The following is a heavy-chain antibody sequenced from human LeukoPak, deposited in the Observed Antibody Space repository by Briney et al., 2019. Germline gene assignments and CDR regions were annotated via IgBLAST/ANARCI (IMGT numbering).Heavy chain of an antibody. V-gene: IGHV1-18*01. CDR2: ISAYNANT. CDR3: ARAAAAGTASYFQH. CDR1: GYTFTSYG. D-gene: IGHD6-13*01. J-gene: IGHJ1*01. Sequence: ASVKVSCTASGYTFTSYGISWVRQAPGQGLEWMGWISAYNANTTYAQKLQGRVAMTTDTSTSTAYMELRSLRSDDTAVYYCARAAAAGTASYFQHWGQGTLVTVSS.